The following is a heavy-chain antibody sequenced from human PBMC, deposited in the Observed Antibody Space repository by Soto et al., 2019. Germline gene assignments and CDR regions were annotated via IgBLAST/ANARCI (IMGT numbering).Heavy chain of an antibody. V-gene: IGHV3-30*03. CDR2: ISYDGSNK. CDR3: ASWTVYYFDY. CDR1: GFTFSSYG. Sequence: GGALRLSCAASGFTFSSYGMHWVRQAPGKGLEWVAVISYDGSNKYYADSVKGRFTISRDNSKNTLYLQMNSLRAEDTAVYYCASWTVYYFDYWGQGTLVTVSS. J-gene: IGHJ4*02. D-gene: IGHD5-12*01.